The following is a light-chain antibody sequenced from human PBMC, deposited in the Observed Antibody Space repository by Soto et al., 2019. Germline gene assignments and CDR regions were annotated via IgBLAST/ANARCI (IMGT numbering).Light chain of an antibody. V-gene: IGLV1-44*01. Sequence: QSVLTQPPSASGTPGQRVTISCSGSSSNIGSSNVNWYQQLPGTAPKLLIYTNNQRPSGVPDRFSGSKSGTSASLAISGLQAEDEADYYCCSYAPISTYVFGTGTKVTVL. CDR1: SSNIGSSN. CDR2: TNN. J-gene: IGLJ1*01. CDR3: CSYAPISTYV.